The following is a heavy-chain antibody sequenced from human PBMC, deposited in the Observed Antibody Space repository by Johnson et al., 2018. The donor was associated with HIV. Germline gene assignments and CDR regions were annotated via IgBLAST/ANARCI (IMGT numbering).Heavy chain of an antibody. Sequence: QVQLVESGGGLVQPGGSLRLSCAVSGFSFSSYAMHWVRQAPAKGLQWVAVISYDGSDKDYADSVKGRFTISRDSSKNTLYLQMNSLRVEDTAVYYCARGSRYTYDNDDVHLLHAFDIWGQGTMVTVSS. V-gene: IGHV3-30*04. CDR2: ISYDGSDK. J-gene: IGHJ3*02. CDR3: ARGSRYTYDNDDVHLLHAFDI. CDR1: GFSFSSYA. D-gene: IGHD3-16*01.